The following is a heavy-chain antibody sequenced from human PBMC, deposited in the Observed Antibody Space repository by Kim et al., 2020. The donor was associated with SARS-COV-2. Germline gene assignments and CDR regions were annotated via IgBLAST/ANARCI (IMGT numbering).Heavy chain of an antibody. Sequence: GGSLRLSCVGSGVTLNSYAMSWVRQAPGKGLECVSLINDSGSRTYYPDSVKGLFTVSRDTSNNTLYLQMNRMRAEETAMYCCDANDFYRSAWTDRFDFWGHVTKVTVSS. CDR2: INDSGSRT. V-gene: IGHV3-23*01. J-gene: IGHJ3*01. CDR1: GVTLNSYA. D-gene: IGHD3-3*01. CDR3: DANDFYRSAWTDRFDF.